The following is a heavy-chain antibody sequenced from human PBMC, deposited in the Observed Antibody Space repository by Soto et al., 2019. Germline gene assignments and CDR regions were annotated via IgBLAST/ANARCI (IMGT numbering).Heavy chain of an antibody. J-gene: IGHJ5*02. CDR2: IYYSGST. CDR3: ARAPPEDSYGFDWFDP. CDR1: GGSISSYY. V-gene: IGHV4-59*01. Sequence: PSETLSLTCTVSGGSISSYYWSWIRQPPGKGLEWIGYIYYSGSTNYNPSLKSRVTISVDTSKNQFSLKLSSVTAADTAVYYCARAPPEDSYGFDWFDPWGQGTLVTVSS. D-gene: IGHD5-18*01.